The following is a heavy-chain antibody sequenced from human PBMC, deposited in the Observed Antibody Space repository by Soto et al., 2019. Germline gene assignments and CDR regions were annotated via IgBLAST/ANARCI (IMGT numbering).Heavy chain of an antibody. Sequence: SETLSLTCAVSGDSISSTNWWSWVRQPPGKGLEWIGQVYRTGTANYNPSLRSRVTISLDKSKNKFSLNLNSVNAADTAVYYCSRVLKYYYNALDVWGQGTTVTVSS. CDR1: GDSISSTNW. D-gene: IGHD6-6*01. CDR2: VYRTGTA. J-gene: IGHJ6*02. CDR3: SRVLKYYYNALDV. V-gene: IGHV4-4*02.